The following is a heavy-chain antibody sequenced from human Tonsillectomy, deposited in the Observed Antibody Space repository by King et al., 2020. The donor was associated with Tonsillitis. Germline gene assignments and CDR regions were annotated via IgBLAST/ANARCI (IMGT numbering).Heavy chain of an antibody. Sequence: VQLVESGGGLVQPGGSLRLSCAASGFTFSSYWMSWVRQAPGKGLEWVANMKQDGSEKYYVDSVKGRFTISRDNAKNSLYLQMNSLRAEDTAVYYCARVPALEQFAVLFDYWGQGTLVTVSS. CDR1: GFTFSSYW. CDR2: MKQDGSEK. J-gene: IGHJ4*02. V-gene: IGHV3-7*03. CDR3: ARVPALEQFAVLFDY. D-gene: IGHD6-6*01.